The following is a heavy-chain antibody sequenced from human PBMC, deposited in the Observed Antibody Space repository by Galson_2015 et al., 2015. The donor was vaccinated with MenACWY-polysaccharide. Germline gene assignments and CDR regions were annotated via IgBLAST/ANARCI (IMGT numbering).Heavy chain of an antibody. CDR3: ARVRSGYCSSTSCYFNDAFDI. V-gene: IGHV3-49*04. CDR1: GFTFADHA. CDR2: IRSKAYGRTT. Sequence: SLRLSCAASGFTFADHALTWVRQAPGKGLEWVGFIRSKAYGRTTEFAASVKGRFTISRDDSKSIAYLQMNSLKNEDTAVYYCARVRSGYCSSTSCYFNDAFDIWGQGTMVTVSS. J-gene: IGHJ3*02. D-gene: IGHD2-2*03.